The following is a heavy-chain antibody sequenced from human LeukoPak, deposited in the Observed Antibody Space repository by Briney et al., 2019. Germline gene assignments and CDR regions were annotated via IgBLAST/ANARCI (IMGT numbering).Heavy chain of an antibody. Sequence: ASVKVSCKASGYTFTSYDINWVRQATGQGLEWMGWMNPNSGNTGYAQKFQGRVTMTRNTSISTAYMELSSLRSEDTAVYYCARTDANYDFWSVKYYYYMDVWGKGTTVTVSS. J-gene: IGHJ6*03. CDR3: ARTDANYDFWSVKYYYYMDV. CDR2: MNPNSGNT. V-gene: IGHV1-8*01. CDR1: GYTFTSYD. D-gene: IGHD3-3*01.